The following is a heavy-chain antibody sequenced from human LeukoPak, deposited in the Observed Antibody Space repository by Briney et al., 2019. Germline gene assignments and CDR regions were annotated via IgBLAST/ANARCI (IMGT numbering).Heavy chain of an antibody. CDR1: GYSFTSYW. CDR2: IYPGDSDT. J-gene: IGHJ1*01. V-gene: IGHV5-51*01. CDR3: ARPYCSGGSCPEYFQH. D-gene: IGHD2-15*01. Sequence: GASLKISCKGSGYSFTSYWIGWVRQMPGKGLEWMGIIYPGDSDTRYSPSFQGQVTISADKSISTAYLQWSSLKASDTAMYYCARPYCSGGSCPEYFQHWGQGTLVTVSS.